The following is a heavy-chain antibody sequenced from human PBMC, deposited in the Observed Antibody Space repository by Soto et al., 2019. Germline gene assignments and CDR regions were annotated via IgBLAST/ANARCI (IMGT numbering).Heavy chain of an antibody. CDR3: ARAGGYHTYYYYYMDV. CDR1: GFTFSSYS. D-gene: IGHD2-15*01. CDR2: ISSSSSYI. J-gene: IGHJ6*03. Sequence: EVQLVESGGGLVKPGGSLRLSCAAAGFTFSSYSMNWVRQAPGKGLEWVSSISSSSSYIYYADSVKGRFTISRDNAKNSLYLQMNSLRAEDTAVYYCARAGGYHTYYYYYMDVWGKGTTVTVSS. V-gene: IGHV3-21*01.